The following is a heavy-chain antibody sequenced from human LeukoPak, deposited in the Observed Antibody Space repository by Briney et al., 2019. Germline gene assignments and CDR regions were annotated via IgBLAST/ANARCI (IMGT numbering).Heavy chain of an antibody. CDR3: ARAGSIAAAVTGAYFDY. J-gene: IGHJ4*02. V-gene: IGHV4-39*07. CDR1: GGSISSSSYY. Sequence: SETLSLTCTVSGGSISSSSYYWGWIRQPPGKGLEWIGSIYYSGSTYYNPSLKSRVTISVDTSKNQFSLKLSSVTAADTAVYYCARAGSIAAAVTGAYFDYWGQGTLVTVSS. CDR2: IYYSGST. D-gene: IGHD6-13*01.